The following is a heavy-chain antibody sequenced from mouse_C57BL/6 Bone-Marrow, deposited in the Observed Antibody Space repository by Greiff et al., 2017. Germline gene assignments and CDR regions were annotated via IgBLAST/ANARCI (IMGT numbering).Heavy chain of an antibody. CDR3: ARGDYGDD. D-gene: IGHD2-4*01. V-gene: IGHV1-63*01. Sequence: QVQLKESGAELVRPGTSVKMSCKASGYTFTNYWIGWAKQRPGHGLEWIGDIYPGGGYTTYNETLKGKATLTADKASRTAYMQFSSLTSEDSAIYYCARGDYGDDWGQGTTLTVAA. J-gene: IGHJ2*01. CDR1: GYTFTNYW. CDR2: IYPGGGYT.